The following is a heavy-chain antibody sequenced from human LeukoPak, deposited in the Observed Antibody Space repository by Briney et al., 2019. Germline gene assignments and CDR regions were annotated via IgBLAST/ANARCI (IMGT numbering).Heavy chain of an antibody. J-gene: IGHJ4*02. CDR2: ISAGNGNT. V-gene: IGHV1-3*01. D-gene: IGHD1-26*01. Sequence: ASVKVSCKASGYTFTSYAIHWVRQAPGQRLEWMEWISAGNGNTKYSQNFQGRVTFISNTSATTAFMELSSLRSEDAAVYYCARDSGSGSNDYWGQGTLVTVSS. CDR1: GYTFTSYA. CDR3: ARDSGSGSNDY.